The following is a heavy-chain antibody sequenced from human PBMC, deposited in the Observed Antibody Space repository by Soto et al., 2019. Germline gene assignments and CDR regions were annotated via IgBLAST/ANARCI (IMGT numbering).Heavy chain of an antibody. CDR1: GFTVDDYA. CDR2: ISWNSDTI. CDR3: VRDGALRSLSNFDV. V-gene: IGHV3-9*01. J-gene: IGHJ3*01. Sequence: EVQLVESGGGLVQPGRSLTLSCAASGFTVDDYAMHWVRQAPGKGLEWVSGISWNSDTIGYADSVRGRFTISRDNAENSLYLQMNSLGAEDTALYYCVRDGALRSLSNFDVWGQGTVVTVAS. D-gene: IGHD4-4*01.